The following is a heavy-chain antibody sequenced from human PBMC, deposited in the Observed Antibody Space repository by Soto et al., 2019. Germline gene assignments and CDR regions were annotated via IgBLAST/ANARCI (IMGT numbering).Heavy chain of an antibody. Sequence: QVQLQESGPGLVKPSQTLSLTCTVSGGSISSGGYYWSWIRQHPGKGREGIGYIYYSGSTYYNPSLKSRVTISVDTSKNQFSLKLSSVTAADTAVYYCARERDTMVRGDTNWFDPWGQGTLVTVSS. CDR3: ARERDTMVRGDTNWFDP. J-gene: IGHJ5*02. CDR1: GGSISSGGYY. CDR2: IYYSGST. V-gene: IGHV4-31*03. D-gene: IGHD3-10*01.